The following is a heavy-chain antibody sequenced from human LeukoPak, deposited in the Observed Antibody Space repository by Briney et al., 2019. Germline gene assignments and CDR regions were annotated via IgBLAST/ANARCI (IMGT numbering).Heavy chain of an antibody. CDR2: IYTTGST. Sequence: PSETLSLTCTVSGGSISDYYWSWIRQPAGKGLEWIGRIYTTGSTDYNPSLKSRVTMSVDTSKNQFSLKLSSVTAADTAVYYCARSEGWLQYFYFDYWGQGTLVTVSS. J-gene: IGHJ4*02. D-gene: IGHD5-24*01. CDR3: ARSEGWLQYFYFDY. CDR1: GGSISDYY. V-gene: IGHV4-4*07.